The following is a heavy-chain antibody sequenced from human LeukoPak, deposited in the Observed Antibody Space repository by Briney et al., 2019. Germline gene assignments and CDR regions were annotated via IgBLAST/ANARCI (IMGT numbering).Heavy chain of an antibody. Sequence: GGSLRLSCAASGFTFSSYSMNWVRQAPGKGLEWVSYISSSSSTIYYADSVKGRFTISRDNAKNSLYLQMNSLRAEDTAVYYCARDYGHYYDSSGSDYWGQGTLVTVSS. CDR3: ARDYGHYYDSSGSDY. V-gene: IGHV3-48*04. J-gene: IGHJ4*02. CDR1: GFTFSSYS. CDR2: ISSSSSTI. D-gene: IGHD3-22*01.